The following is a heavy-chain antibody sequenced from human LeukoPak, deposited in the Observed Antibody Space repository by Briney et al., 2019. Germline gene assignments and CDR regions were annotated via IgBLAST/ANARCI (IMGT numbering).Heavy chain of an antibody. CDR3: ARSTYYDFWSGYYDYNWFDP. D-gene: IGHD3-3*01. Sequence: GESLKISCKGSGYSFTSYWIGWVRQMPGKGLEWMGIIYPGDSDTRYSPSFQGQVTISADKSISTAYLQWSSLKASDTAMYYCARSTYYDFWSGYYDYNWFDPWGQGTLVTVSS. CDR1: GYSFTSYW. J-gene: IGHJ5*02. CDR2: IYPGDSDT. V-gene: IGHV5-51*01.